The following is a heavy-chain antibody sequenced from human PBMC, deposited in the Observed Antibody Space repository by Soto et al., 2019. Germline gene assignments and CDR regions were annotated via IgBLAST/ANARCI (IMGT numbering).Heavy chain of an antibody. V-gene: IGHV4-39*01. CDR2: IYYSGST. J-gene: IGHJ5*02. Sequence: QLQLQESGPGLVKPSETLSLTCTVSGGSISSSNYYWGWIRQPPGKGLGWIGSIYYSGSTYYNPSLESRVTISVDTSQNQFSLKLSSVTAADTAVYYCATQEVGGSYVYTFDPWGQGTLVTVSS. CDR3: ATQEVGGSYVYTFDP. CDR1: GGSISSSNYY. D-gene: IGHD1-26*01.